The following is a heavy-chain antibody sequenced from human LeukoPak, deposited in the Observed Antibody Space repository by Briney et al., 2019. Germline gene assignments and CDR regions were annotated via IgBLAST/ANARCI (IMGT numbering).Heavy chain of an antibody. CDR1: GGSFSGYY. CDR3: ARAKRGKLGGSYYFDY. CDR2: INHSGST. Sequence: PSETLPLTCAVYGGSFSGYYWSWIRQPPGKGLEWIGEINHSGSTNYNPSLKSRVTISVDTSKNQFSLKLSSVTAADTAVYYCARAKRGKLGGSYYFDYWGQGTLVTVSS. J-gene: IGHJ4*02. V-gene: IGHV4-34*01. D-gene: IGHD7-27*01.